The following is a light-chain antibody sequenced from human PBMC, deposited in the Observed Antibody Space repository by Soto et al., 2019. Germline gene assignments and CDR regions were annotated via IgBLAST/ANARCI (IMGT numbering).Light chain of an antibody. V-gene: IGKV1-9*01. J-gene: IGKJ4*01. CDR2: AAS. CDR3: QQLNSYPSST. Sequence: IQLTQSPSSLSASVGDRVTITCRASQGFNSYLAWYQQKPGKAPKLLIYAASTLQSGVPSRFSGSRSGTDFTLTICSLQPEDFATYYCQQLNSYPSSTFGGGTKVEIK. CDR1: QGFNSY.